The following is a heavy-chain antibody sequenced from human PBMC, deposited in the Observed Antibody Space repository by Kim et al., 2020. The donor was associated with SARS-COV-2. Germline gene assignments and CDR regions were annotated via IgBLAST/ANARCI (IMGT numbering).Heavy chain of an antibody. CDR1: GFTFSSYA. Sequence: GSLRLSCAASGFTFSSYAMHWVRQAPGKGLEWVAVISYDGSNKYYADSVKGRFTISRDNSKNTLYLQMNSLRAEDTAVYYCAAPRSSGWAFDYWGQGTL. D-gene: IGHD6-19*01. CDR3: AAPRSSGWAFDY. J-gene: IGHJ4*02. V-gene: IGHV3-30*04. CDR2: ISYDGSNK.